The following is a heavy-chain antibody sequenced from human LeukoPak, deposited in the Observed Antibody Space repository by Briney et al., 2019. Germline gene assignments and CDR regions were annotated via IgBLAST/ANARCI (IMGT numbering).Heavy chain of an antibody. V-gene: IGHV3-7*01. D-gene: IGHD4-23*01. CDR2: INQDGSAK. CDR3: ARDVHGGAFDY. Sequence: GGSLRLSCAASGFPFSSYWMSWVRQAPGKGLEWVANINQDGSAKYYVDSVKGRFTFSRDNAMNSLFLQMNSLRAEDTAVYYCARDVHGGAFDYWGQGTLVTVSS. CDR1: GFPFSSYW. J-gene: IGHJ4*02.